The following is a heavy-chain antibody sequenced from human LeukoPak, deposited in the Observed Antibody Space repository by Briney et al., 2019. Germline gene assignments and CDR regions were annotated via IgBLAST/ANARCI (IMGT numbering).Heavy chain of an antibody. CDR1: GFTFSSYA. V-gene: IGHV3-20*04. D-gene: IGHD3-3*01. CDR2: INWNGGST. CDR3: ARGWLSFLDY. Sequence: GGSLRLSCAASGFTFSSYAMSWVRQAPGKGLEWVSGINWNGGSTGYADSVKGRFTISRDNAKNSLYLQMNSLRAEDTALYYCARGWLSFLDYWGQGTLVTVSS. J-gene: IGHJ4*02.